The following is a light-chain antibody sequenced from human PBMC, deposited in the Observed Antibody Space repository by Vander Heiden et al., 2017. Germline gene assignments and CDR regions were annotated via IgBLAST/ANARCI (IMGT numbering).Light chain of an antibody. J-gene: IGLJ3*02. CDR3: SSYTYTSTLV. CDR2: DVT. V-gene: IGLV2-14*01. Sequence: QSALTQPSSVSGSPGQSITISCTGTSSDVGGYNSVSWYQQHPGKAPKLIIYDVTDRPSGVSNRFSGSKSGNTASLTISGLQAEDEADYYCSSYTYTSTLVLGGGTKLTVL. CDR1: SSDVGGYNS.